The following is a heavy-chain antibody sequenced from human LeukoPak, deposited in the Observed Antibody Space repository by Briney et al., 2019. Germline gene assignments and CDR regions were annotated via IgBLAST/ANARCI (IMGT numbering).Heavy chain of an antibody. D-gene: IGHD3-3*01. CDR3: ARDQGRLSYYDFWSGYTPNYFDY. CDR1: GYTFTSYA. CDR2: INAGNGNT. Sequence: ASVKVSCKASGYTFTSYAMHWVRQAPGQRLEWMGWINAGNGNTKYSQKFQGRVTITRDTSASTAYMELSSLRSEDTAVYYCARDQGRLSYYDFWSGYTPNYFDYWGQGTLVTVSS. V-gene: IGHV1-3*01. J-gene: IGHJ4*02.